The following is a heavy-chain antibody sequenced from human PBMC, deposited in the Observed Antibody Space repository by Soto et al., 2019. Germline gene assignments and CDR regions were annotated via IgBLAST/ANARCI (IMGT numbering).Heavy chain of an antibody. CDR2: IYHSGST. D-gene: IGHD3-3*01. CDR1: GGSIRNNNW. Sequence: QVQLQESGPGLVKPSGTLSLTCAISGGSIRNNNWWSWVRQPPEKGLEWIGQIYHSGSTNYSPSLRSRVTISVDKSKSQFSLKLTSVTAADTAVYYCVRVGGGFYPYYFDSWGQGTLVIVSS. V-gene: IGHV4-4*02. CDR3: VRVGGGFYPYYFDS. J-gene: IGHJ4*02.